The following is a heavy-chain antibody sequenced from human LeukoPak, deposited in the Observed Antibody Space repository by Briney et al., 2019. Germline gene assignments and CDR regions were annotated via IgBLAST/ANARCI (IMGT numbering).Heavy chain of an antibody. V-gene: IGHV1-3*01. CDR1: GYTFTSYA. CDR2: INAGNGNT. J-gene: IGHJ5*02. CDR3: ARDSGKGLRLGELSLLFDP. Sequence: ASVKVSCKASGYTFTSYAMHWVRQAPGQRLEWMGWINAGNGNTKYSQKFQGRVTITRDTSASTAYMELSSLRSGDTAVYYCARDSGKGLRLGELSLLFDPWGQGTLVTVSS. D-gene: IGHD3-16*02.